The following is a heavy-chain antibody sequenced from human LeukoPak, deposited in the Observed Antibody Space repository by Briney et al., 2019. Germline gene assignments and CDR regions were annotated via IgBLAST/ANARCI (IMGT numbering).Heavy chain of an antibody. J-gene: IGHJ4*02. V-gene: IGHV3-23*01. Sequence: PGGSLRLSCAASGFTFSSYAMSWVRQAPGKGLEWVSGISGSGGYTYYADSVKGRFTISRDNSKNTLYLQMSSLRAEDTAVYYCAKENPVGGTNYFDYWGQGTLVTVAS. D-gene: IGHD1-26*01. CDR1: GFTFSSYA. CDR3: AKENPVGGTNYFDY. CDR2: ISGSGGYT.